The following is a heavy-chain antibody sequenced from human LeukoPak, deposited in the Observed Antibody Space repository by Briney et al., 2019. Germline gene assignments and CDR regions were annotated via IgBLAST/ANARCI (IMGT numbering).Heavy chain of an antibody. D-gene: IGHD3-22*01. CDR2: ISAYNGNT. CDR3: ARDYYDSSGYYGRVVNFDY. J-gene: IGHJ4*02. Sequence: ASVKVSCKASGYTFTSYGISWVRQAPGQGLEWMGWISAYNGNTNYAQKLQGRVTMTTDTSTSTAYMELRSLRSDDTAVYYCARDYYDSSGYYGRVVNFDYWGQETLVTVSS. CDR1: GYTFTSYG. V-gene: IGHV1-18*01.